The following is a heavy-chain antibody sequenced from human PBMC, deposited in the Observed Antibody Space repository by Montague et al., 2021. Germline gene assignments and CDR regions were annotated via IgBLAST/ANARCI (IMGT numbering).Heavy chain of an antibody. Sequence: PALVKPTQTLTLTCTFSGSSLSTSGVAVGWVRQPPGKALEWLALIYWDDDKSYSPSLKSRLIITKDTSTDQVVLTVTNMDPVDTATYYCTHGSYYGSGNYYGHFDYWGQGTLVTVSS. CDR3: THGSYYGSGNYYGHFDY. CDR1: GSSLSTSGVA. D-gene: IGHD3-10*01. V-gene: IGHV2-5*02. J-gene: IGHJ4*02. CDR2: IYWDDDK.